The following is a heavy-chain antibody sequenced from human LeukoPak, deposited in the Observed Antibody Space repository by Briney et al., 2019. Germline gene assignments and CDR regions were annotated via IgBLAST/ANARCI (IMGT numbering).Heavy chain of an antibody. CDR1: GFTFSSYG. D-gene: IGHD3-3*01. Sequence: PGGSLRLSCAASGFTFSSYGMHWVRQAPGKGLEWVAVISYDGSNKYYADSEKGRFTISRDNSKNTLYLQMNSLRAEDTAVYYCAKEPYDFWSGSKNYYFDYWGQGTLVTVSS. CDR2: ISYDGSNK. CDR3: AKEPYDFWSGSKNYYFDY. V-gene: IGHV3-30*18. J-gene: IGHJ4*02.